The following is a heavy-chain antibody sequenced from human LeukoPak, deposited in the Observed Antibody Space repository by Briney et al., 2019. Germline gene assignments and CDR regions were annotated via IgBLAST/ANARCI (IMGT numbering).Heavy chain of an antibody. CDR2: ISSRSNTI. J-gene: IGHJ4*02. CDR3: ARDGIAAAGSWVY. Sequence: GGSLRLSCAASGFTFSSYSMNWVRQAPGKGLEWVSYISSRSNTIYYADSVKGRFTISRDNAKNSLYLQMNSLRAEDTAVYYCARDGIAAAGSWVYWGQGTLVTVSS. V-gene: IGHV3-48*04. CDR1: GFTFSSYS. D-gene: IGHD6-13*01.